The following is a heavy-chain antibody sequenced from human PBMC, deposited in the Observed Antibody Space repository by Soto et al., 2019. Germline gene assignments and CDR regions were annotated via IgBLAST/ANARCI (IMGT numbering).Heavy chain of an antibody. J-gene: IGHJ4*02. CDR2: IYDSGSS. D-gene: IGHD5-12*01. V-gene: IGHV4-30-4*01. Sequence: SETLSLTCTVSGASISSGDYFWSWIRQSPGKGLQWIGYIYDSGSSYYNPSLKSRVTMSVDTSKNQFSLRLSSVTAADTAVYYCAREKGYISGPKNFDYWGQGTLVTVSS. CDR1: GASISSGDYF. CDR3: AREKGYISGPKNFDY.